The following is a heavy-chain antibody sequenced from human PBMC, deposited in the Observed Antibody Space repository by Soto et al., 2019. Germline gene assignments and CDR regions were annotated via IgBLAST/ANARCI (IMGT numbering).Heavy chain of an antibody. J-gene: IGHJ4*02. CDR2: IYDSGSS. D-gene: IGHD5-12*01. V-gene: IGHV4-30-4*01. Sequence: SETLSLTCTVSGASISSGDYFWSWIRQSPGKGLQWIGYIYDSGSSYYNPSLKSRVTMSVDTSKNQFSLRLSSVTAADTAVYYCAREKGYISGPKNFDYWGQGTLVTVSS. CDR1: GASISSGDYF. CDR3: AREKGYISGPKNFDY.